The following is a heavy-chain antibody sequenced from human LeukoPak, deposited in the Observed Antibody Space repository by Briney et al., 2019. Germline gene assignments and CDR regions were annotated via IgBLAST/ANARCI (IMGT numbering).Heavy chain of an antibody. CDR3: ARASSGTYYSYYGMDV. V-gene: IGHV1-18*01. CDR1: GYTFTSYD. CDR2: ISTYNGNT. Sequence: ASVKVSCKASGYTFTSYDISWVRQAPGQGLEWMGWISTYNGNTNYAQKLQGRVTMTTDTSTITAYMALRSLRSDDTAVYYCARASSGTYYSYYGMDVWGQGTTVTVSS. D-gene: IGHD1-26*01. J-gene: IGHJ6*02.